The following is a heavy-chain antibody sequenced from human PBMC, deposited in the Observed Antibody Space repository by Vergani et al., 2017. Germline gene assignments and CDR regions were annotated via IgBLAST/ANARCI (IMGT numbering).Heavy chain of an antibody. CDR1: GGSFSGYY. CDR3: ARGLSNYYGSGGYYGA. Sequence: QVQLQQWGAGLLKPSETLSLTCAVYGGSFSGYYWSWIRQPPGKGLEWIGEINHSGSTNYNPSLKSRVTISGDTAKNQFSLKLSSVTAADTAVYYCARGLSNYYGSGGYYGAWGQGTLVTVSS. CDR2: INHSGST. D-gene: IGHD3-10*01. J-gene: IGHJ5*02. V-gene: IGHV4-34*01.